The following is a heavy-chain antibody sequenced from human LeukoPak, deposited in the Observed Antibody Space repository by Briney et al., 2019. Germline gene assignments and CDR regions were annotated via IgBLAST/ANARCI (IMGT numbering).Heavy chain of an antibody. V-gene: IGHV4-34*01. CDR3: ARGPGYCSSTSCYDFFLGWFDP. D-gene: IGHD2-2*01. CDR1: GGSFSGYY. Sequence: SETLFLTCAVYGGSFSGYYWSWIRQPPGKGLEWIGEINHSGSTNYNPSLKSRVTISVDTSKNQFSLKLSSVTAADTAVYYCARGPGYCSSTSCYDFFLGWFDPWGQGTLVTVSS. J-gene: IGHJ5*02. CDR2: INHSGST.